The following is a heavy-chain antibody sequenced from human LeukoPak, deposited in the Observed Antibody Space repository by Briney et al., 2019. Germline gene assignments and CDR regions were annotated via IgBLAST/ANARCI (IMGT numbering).Heavy chain of an antibody. D-gene: IGHD3-10*01. CDR2: ISSSSSYI. CDR3: ARGTSGKTGYYFDY. Sequence: PGGSLRLSCAASGFTFSSYIMNWVRQAPGKGLEWVSSISSSSSYIYYADSVKGRFTISRDNAKNSLYLQMNSLRAEDTAVYYCARGTSGKTGYYFDYWGQGTLVTVSS. V-gene: IGHV3-21*01. J-gene: IGHJ4*02. CDR1: GFTFSSYI.